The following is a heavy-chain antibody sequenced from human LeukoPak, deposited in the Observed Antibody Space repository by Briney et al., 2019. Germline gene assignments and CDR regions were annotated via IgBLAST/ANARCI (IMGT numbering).Heavy chain of an antibody. CDR3: AKQTVVAAKNYFDY. CDR2: FSGTSTNT. J-gene: IGHJ4*02. D-gene: IGHD2-15*01. Sequence: GGSLRLSCAASGFIFSSYAMSWVRQAPGTGLEWVSTFSGTSTNTYYADSVKGRFTISRDNSKSTLYLQMNSLRAEDTAIYYCAKQTVVAAKNYFDYWGQGTLVTVSS. V-gene: IGHV3-23*01. CDR1: GFIFSSYA.